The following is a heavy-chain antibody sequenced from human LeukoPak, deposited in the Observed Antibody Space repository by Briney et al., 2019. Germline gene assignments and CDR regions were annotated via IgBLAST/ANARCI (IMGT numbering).Heavy chain of an antibody. Sequence: SETLSLTCSVSGGSISASSYYWGWIRQPPGKGLEWIGSIYYSGSTYYNPSLKSRVTISVDTSKNQFSLKLRSATAADTAVYYRARMSLGYHRDYWGQGTLVAVSS. J-gene: IGHJ4*02. CDR3: ARMSLGYHRDY. D-gene: IGHD2-2*01. CDR1: GGSISASSYY. V-gene: IGHV4-39*01. CDR2: IYYSGST.